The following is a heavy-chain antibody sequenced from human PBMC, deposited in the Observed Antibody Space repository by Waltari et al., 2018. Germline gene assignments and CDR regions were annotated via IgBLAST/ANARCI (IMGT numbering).Heavy chain of an antibody. V-gene: IGHV4-59*01. Sequence: QVQLQESGPGLVKPSETLSLTCTVSGGSISSYYWSWIRQPPGKGLEWFGYIYYSGSTNYNPSRKSRVTISVDTSKNQFSLKLSSVTAADTAVYYCARIGYYYDSSGEDVFDYWGQGTLVTVSS. CDR3: ARIGYYYDSSGEDVFDY. D-gene: IGHD3-22*01. CDR1: GGSISSYY. J-gene: IGHJ4*02. CDR2: IYYSGST.